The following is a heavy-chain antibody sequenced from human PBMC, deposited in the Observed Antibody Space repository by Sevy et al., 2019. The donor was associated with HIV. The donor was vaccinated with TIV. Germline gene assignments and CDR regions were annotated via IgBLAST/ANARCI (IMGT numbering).Heavy chain of an antibody. CDR3: AKVIGYSGYETDY. J-gene: IGHJ4*02. D-gene: IGHD5-12*01. CDR2: ISGSGIST. CDR1: GFTFSSNA. Sequence: GGSLRLSCAASGFTFSSNAMSWVRQAPGKGLEWVSAISGSGISTYYADSVKGRFTISRDNSKNTLYLQMNNLRAEDTAVFYCAKVIGYSGYETDYWGQGTLVTVSS. V-gene: IGHV3-23*01.